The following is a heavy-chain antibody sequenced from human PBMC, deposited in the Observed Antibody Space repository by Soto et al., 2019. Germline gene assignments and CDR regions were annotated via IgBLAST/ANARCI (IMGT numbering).Heavy chain of an antibody. CDR3: ARDLAYCGGDCYRDAFDI. V-gene: IGHV1-69*01. CDR1: GGTFSSYA. Sequence: QVQLVQSGAEVKKPGSSVKVSCKASGGTFSSYAISWVRQAPGQGLEWMGGIIPIFGTANYAQTFQGRVTITADESTSTAYMELSSLRSEDTAVYYCARDLAYCGGDCYRDAFDIWGQGTMVTVSS. D-gene: IGHD2-21*02. CDR2: IIPIFGTA. J-gene: IGHJ3*02.